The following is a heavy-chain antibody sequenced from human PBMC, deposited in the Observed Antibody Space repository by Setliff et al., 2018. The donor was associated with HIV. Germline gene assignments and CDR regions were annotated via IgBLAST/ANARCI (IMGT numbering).Heavy chain of an antibody. D-gene: IGHD2-8*01. CDR3: ARAPSCADSWCYMYYYYYYGMDV. V-gene: IGHV4-34*12. CDR2: IVDSGST. CDR1: GGSLTNYY. J-gene: IGHJ6*02. Sequence: PSETLSLTCTLYGGSLTNYYWTWIRQSPEKGLEWIGEIVDSGSTNYSPSLKSRVTTSLDTSKKQFSLRLNSVTAADTGVYYCARAPSCADSWCYMYYYYYYGMDVWGLGTTVTVSS.